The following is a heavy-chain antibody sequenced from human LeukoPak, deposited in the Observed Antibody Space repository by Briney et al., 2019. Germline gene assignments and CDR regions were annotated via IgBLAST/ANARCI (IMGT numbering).Heavy chain of an antibody. Sequence: SEALSLTCTVSGGSISSSSYYWSWIRQPPGKGLEWIGYIYYSGSTYYNPSLKSRVTISVDTSKNQFSLKLSSVTAADTAVYYCARDSLYSYGYYYWGQGTLVTVSS. CDR1: GGSISSSSYY. CDR3: ARDSLYSYGYYY. D-gene: IGHD5-18*01. V-gene: IGHV4-30-4*01. CDR2: IYYSGST. J-gene: IGHJ4*02.